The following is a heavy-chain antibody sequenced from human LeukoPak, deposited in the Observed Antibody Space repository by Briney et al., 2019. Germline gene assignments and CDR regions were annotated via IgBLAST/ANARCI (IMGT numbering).Heavy chain of an antibody. D-gene: IGHD3-10*01. Sequence: PGRSLRLSCAASGFTFDDYAMYWVRQAPGKGLEWVSGISWNSGSIGYADSVKGRFTISRDNAKKSLYLQMNSLRAEDTALYYCAKDLARGRGVIGINYYHYGMDVWGQGTTVTVSS. CDR3: AKDLARGRGVIGINYYHYGMDV. V-gene: IGHV3-9*01. CDR2: ISWNSGSI. J-gene: IGHJ6*02. CDR1: GFTFDDYA.